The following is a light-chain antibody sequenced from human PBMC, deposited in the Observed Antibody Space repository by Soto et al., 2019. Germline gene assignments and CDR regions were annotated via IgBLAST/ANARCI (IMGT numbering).Light chain of an antibody. CDR2: KAI. Sequence: DIQMTQSPSTLSASVGDRVTITCRASQSISTWLAWYQHKPGKAPKLLIYKAINLQSGVPSRFSGSGSGTEFSLTISSLHPDDFATYYCKRYNDFQYIFGQGTKLEMK. V-gene: IGKV1-5*03. CDR1: QSISTW. J-gene: IGKJ2*01. CDR3: KRYNDFQYI.